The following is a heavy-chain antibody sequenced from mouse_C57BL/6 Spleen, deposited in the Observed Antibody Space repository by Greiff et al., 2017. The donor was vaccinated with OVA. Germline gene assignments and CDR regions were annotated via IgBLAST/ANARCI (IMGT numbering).Heavy chain of an antibody. CDR1: GYTFTSYW. J-gene: IGHJ2*01. CDR3: AREGGLYYGSSDY. D-gene: IGHD1-1*01. V-gene: IGHV1-64*01. CDR2: IHPNSGST. Sequence: QVQLQQPGAELVKPGASVKLSCKASGYTFTSYWMHWVKQRPGQGLEWIGMIHPNSGSTNYNEKFKSKATLTVDKSSSTAYMQLSSLTSEDSAVYDCAREGGLYYGSSDYWGQGTTLTVSS.